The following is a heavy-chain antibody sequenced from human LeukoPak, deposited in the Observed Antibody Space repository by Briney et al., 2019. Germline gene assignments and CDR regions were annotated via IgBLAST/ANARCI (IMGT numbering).Heavy chain of an antibody. CDR2: ISGSGGRT. J-gene: IGHJ4*02. Sequence: PGGSLGLSCAASGFTFSSYAMSWVRQAPGKGLEWVSAISGSGGRTYYADSVKGRFTISRDNSKNTLYLQMNSLRAEDTAVYYCAKDHPSSSWTFDYWGQGTLVTVSS. CDR1: GFTFSSYA. CDR3: AKDHPSSSWTFDY. D-gene: IGHD6-13*01. V-gene: IGHV3-23*01.